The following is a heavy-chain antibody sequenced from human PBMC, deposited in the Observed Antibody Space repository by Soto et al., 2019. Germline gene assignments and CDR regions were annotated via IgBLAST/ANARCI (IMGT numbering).Heavy chain of an antibody. Sequence: GSLRPPGSASGFTFSSYSMNWVRQAPGKGLEWVSSISSSSSYIYYADSVKGRFTISRDNAKNSLYLQMNSLRAEDTAVYYCARVVTGHDAFDIWGQGTMVTV. CDR3: ARVVTGHDAFDI. CDR1: GFTFSSYS. J-gene: IGHJ3*02. D-gene: IGHD4-4*01. V-gene: IGHV3-21*01. CDR2: ISSSSSYI.